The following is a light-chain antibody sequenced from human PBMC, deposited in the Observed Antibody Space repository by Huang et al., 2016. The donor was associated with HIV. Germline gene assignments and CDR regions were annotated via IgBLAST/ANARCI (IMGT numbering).Light chain of an antibody. CDR3: QQSYGIPRT. CDR1: QTISKY. V-gene: IGKV1-39*01. J-gene: IGKJ2*01. Sequence: DIQMTQSPSSLSASVGDTVIITCRTSQTISKYLNWYQQVPGRAPKLLIYGTSNFQRGVSLMRFSGRASWTDFTLTITSLQPEDAATYFCQQSYGIPRTFGLGT. CDR2: GTS.